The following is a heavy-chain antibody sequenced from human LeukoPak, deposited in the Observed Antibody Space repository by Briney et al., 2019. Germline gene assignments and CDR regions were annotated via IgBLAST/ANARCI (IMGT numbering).Heavy chain of an antibody. CDR3: ARGGVYCSSVSCSVDY. D-gene: IGHD2-2*01. CDR1: GFTFCDYA. Sequence: PGGSLRLSCTASGFTFCDYAMSWFRQAPGKGLEWVGFIRSKAYGGATENAASVKGRFTISRDDSKSIAYLQMNSLKTEDTAVYYCARGGVYCSSVSCSVDYWGQGILVTVSS. V-gene: IGHV3-49*03. CDR2: IRSKAYGGAT. J-gene: IGHJ4*02.